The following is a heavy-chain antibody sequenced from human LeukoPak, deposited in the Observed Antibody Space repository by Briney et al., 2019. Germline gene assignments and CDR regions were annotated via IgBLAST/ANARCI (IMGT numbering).Heavy chain of an antibody. Sequence: ASVKVSCKASGGTFSSYAISWVRQAPGKGREWMGGIIPIFGTANYAQKFQGRVTITGDESTSTDYMELSSLRSEDTAVYYCARGLIYGSGSYYGSYYLDVWGKGTTVTVSS. CDR1: GGTFSSYA. V-gene: IGHV1-69*01. CDR3: ARGLIYGSGSYYGSYYLDV. J-gene: IGHJ6*03. CDR2: IIPIFGTA. D-gene: IGHD3-10*01.